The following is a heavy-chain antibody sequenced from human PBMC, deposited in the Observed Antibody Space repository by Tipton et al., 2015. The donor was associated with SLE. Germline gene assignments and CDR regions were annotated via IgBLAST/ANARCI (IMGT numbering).Heavy chain of an antibody. CDR3: ARVGSEITGTTRFDY. CDR2: ISYSGKT. CDR1: GGSISSHY. Sequence: TLSLTCTVSGGSISSHYWSWIRQPPGKGLEWMGYISYSGKTNSHPSLKSRLTIAVDTSKNQFSLNLSSVTAADTAVYYCARVGSEITGTTRFDYWGYGTLVTVSS. J-gene: IGHJ4*01. V-gene: IGHV4-59*11. D-gene: IGHD1-14*01.